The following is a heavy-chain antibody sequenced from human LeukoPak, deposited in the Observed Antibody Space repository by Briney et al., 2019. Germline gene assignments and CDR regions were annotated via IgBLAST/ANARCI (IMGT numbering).Heavy chain of an antibody. J-gene: IGHJ4*02. V-gene: IGHV4-59*11. CDR3: AASLAAAGTSFDY. Sequence: PSETLSLTCTVSGGSISSHYWSWIRQPPGKGLEWIEYIYYSGSTNYNPSLKSRVTISVDTSKNQFSLKLSSVTAADTAVYYCAASLAAAGTSFDYWGQGTLVTVSS. D-gene: IGHD6-13*01. CDR1: GGSISSHY. CDR2: IYYSGST.